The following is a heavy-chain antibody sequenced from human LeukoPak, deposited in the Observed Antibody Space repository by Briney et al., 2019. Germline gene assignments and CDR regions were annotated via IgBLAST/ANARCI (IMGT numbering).Heavy chain of an antibody. D-gene: IGHD1-26*01. CDR3: ARSMWNRSSGNDY. CDR2: IYYSGST. Sequence: PSETLSLTCTVSGGSISSYYWSWIRQPPGKGLEWIGYIYYSGSTNYNPSLKSRVTISVDTSKNQFSLKLSSVTAADTAVYYCARSMWNRSSGNDYWGQGTLVTVSS. V-gene: IGHV4-59*12. CDR1: GGSISSYY. J-gene: IGHJ4*02.